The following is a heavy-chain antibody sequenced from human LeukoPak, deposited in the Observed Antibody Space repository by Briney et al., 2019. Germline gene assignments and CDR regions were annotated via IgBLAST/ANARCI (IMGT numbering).Heavy chain of an antibody. V-gene: IGHV1-8*01. CDR2: MNPNSGNT. D-gene: IGHD2-2*01. Sequence: GASVKVSCKASGYTFTRYDINWVRQAPGQGLECMGWMNPNSGNTGYAQKFQGRVAMTRNNSIRTAYMELSSLRSEDTAVYYCASDLEGVPTANNYWGQGTLVTVSS. J-gene: IGHJ4*02. CDR3: ASDLEGVPTANNY. CDR1: GYTFTRYD.